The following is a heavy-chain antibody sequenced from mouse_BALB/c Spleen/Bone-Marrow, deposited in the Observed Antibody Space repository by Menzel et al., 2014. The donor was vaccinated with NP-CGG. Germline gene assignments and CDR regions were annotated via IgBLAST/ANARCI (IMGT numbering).Heavy chain of an antibody. CDR2: ISDGGTYT. CDR3: VRDGDYRYAWFSY. V-gene: IGHV5-4*02. CDR1: GFTFXDYY. Sequence: EVKLVESGGGLVKPGGSLKLSCAASGFTFXDYYMYWVRQTPEKRLEWVATISDGGTYTYYSDGVKGRFTISRDKAKNNLYLQMTNLMSEDTAMYRCVRDGDYRYAWFSYWGQGTLVTVSA. J-gene: IGHJ3*01. D-gene: IGHD2-14*01.